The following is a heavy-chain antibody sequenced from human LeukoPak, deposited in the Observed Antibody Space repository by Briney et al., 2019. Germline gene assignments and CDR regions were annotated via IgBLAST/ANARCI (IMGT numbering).Heavy chain of an antibody. V-gene: IGHV3-23*01. CDR1: GFTLSSYA. D-gene: IGHD3-10*01. CDR2: ISGSGGST. Sequence: GGSLRLFCGASGFTLSSYAMRWVRQAPGKGLEWVSAISGSGGSTYYAGSVKGRFTISRDNSKNTLYLQMNSLRAEDTAVYYCAKDITMVPARGYFDYWGQGTLVTVSS. J-gene: IGHJ4*02. CDR3: AKDITMVPARGYFDY.